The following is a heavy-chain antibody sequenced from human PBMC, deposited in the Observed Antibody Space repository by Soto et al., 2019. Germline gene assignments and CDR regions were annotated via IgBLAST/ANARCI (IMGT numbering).Heavy chain of an antibody. CDR1: GYTFTGYY. D-gene: IGHD4-17*01. V-gene: IGHV1-2*02. CDR2: INPNSGGT. CDR3: ARIDYGDYVGLDY. J-gene: IGHJ4*02. Sequence: QVQLVQSGAEVKKPGASVKVSCKASGYTFTGYYMHWVRQAPGQGLEWMGWINPNSGGTNYAQKCQGRVTMTRDASISTAYMELSRLRSDDTAVYYCARIDYGDYVGLDYWGQGTLVTVSS.